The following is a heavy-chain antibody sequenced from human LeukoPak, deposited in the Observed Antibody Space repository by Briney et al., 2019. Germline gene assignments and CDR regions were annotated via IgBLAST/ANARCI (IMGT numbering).Heavy chain of an antibody. V-gene: IGHV1-8*01. Sequence: ASVKVSCKASGYTFSAYDINWVRQGAGQGLEWIGWMNPDTGNTGCAQKFQGRVTMTRDTSKSTAYMELNSLRSEDTAVYYCAGLSDTPAYYYSSGYYHIRYWGQGTLLTVSS. D-gene: IGHD3-22*01. CDR1: GYTFSAYD. CDR3: AGLSDTPAYYYSSGYYHIRY. J-gene: IGHJ4*02. CDR2: MNPDTGNT.